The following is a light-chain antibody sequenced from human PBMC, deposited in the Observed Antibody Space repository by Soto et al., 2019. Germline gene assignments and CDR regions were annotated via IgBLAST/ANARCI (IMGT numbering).Light chain of an antibody. V-gene: IGLV2-14*01. CDR3: SSDTTTSILI. Sequence: QSALTQPASVSGSPGQSITISCTGTSSDIGTYNFVSWYQQHPGKAPKLLIHEINNRPSGVSIRYSGSKSGNTASLTISGLPAEDEADYYCSSDTTTSILIFGGGSKLTVL. CDR1: SSDIGTYNF. J-gene: IGLJ2*01. CDR2: EIN.